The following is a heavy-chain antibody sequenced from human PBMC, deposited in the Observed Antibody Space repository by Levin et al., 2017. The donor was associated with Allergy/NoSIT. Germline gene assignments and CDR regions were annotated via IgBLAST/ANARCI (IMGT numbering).Heavy chain of an antibody. V-gene: IGHV3-30-3*01. Sequence: QPGESLKISCAASGFTFSSYAMHWVRQAPGKGLEWVAVISYDGSNKYYADSVKGRFTISRDNSKNTLYLQMNSLRAEDTAVYYCAREGNPAEEGEQWPTPDAFDIWGQGTMVTVSS. CDR1: GFTFSSYA. J-gene: IGHJ3*02. D-gene: IGHD6-19*01. CDR3: AREGNPAEEGEQWPTPDAFDI. CDR2: ISYDGSNK.